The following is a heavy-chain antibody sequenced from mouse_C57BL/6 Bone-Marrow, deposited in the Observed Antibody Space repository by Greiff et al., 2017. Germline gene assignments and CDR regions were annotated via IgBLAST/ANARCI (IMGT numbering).Heavy chain of an antibody. CDR1: GFSLSTFGMG. D-gene: IGHD4-1*01. V-gene: IGHV8-8*01. CDR3: ARMEWSNWGYAMDY. J-gene: IGHJ4*01. CDR2: IWWDDDK. Sequence: QVTLKESGPGILQPSQTLSLTCSFSGFSLSTFGMGVGWIRQPSGKGLEWLAHIWWDDDKYYNPALKSRLTIFKDTSKNQVFLKIANVDTADTSTYYCARMEWSNWGYAMDYWGQGTSVTVSS.